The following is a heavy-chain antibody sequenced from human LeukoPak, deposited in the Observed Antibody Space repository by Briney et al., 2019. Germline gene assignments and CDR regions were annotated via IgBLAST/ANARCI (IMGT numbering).Heavy chain of an antibody. J-gene: IGHJ2*01. CDR3: ARDQSSMIVVVTWSFDL. CDR1: GFTFSSYA. CDR2: ISYDGSNK. D-gene: IGHD3-22*01. Sequence: PGGSLRLSCAASGFTFSSYAMHWVRQAPGKGLEWVAVISYDGSNKYYADSVKGRFTISRDNSKNTLYLQMNSLRAEDTAVYYCARDQSSMIVVVTWSFDLWGRGTLVTVSS. V-gene: IGHV3-30-3*01.